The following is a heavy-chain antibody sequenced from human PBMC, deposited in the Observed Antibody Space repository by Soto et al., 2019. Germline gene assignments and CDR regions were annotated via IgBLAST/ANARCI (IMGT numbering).Heavy chain of an antibody. CDR1: GYTFTGYY. D-gene: IGHD3-22*01. CDR2: INPNSGGT. Sequence: ASVKVSCKASGYTFTGYYMHWVRQAPGQGLEWMGWINPNSGGTNYAQKFQGRVTMTRDTSISTAYMELSRLRSDDTAVYYCARDRAYYYDSSGYTIDYWGQGTLVTFS. V-gene: IGHV1-2*02. J-gene: IGHJ4*02. CDR3: ARDRAYYYDSSGYTIDY.